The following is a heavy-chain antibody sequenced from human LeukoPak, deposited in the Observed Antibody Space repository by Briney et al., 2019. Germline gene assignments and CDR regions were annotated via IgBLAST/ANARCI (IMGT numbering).Heavy chain of an antibody. V-gene: IGHV3-48*03. Sequence: GESLRLSCAASGFTFSSYEMNWVRQAPGKELEWVSYISSSGSTIYYADSVKGRFTISRDNAKNSLYLQMNSLRAEDTAVYYCARVFGITAAGTGFDYWGQGTLVTVSS. CDR3: ARVFGITAAGTGFDY. CDR1: GFTFSSYE. J-gene: IGHJ4*02. CDR2: ISSSGSTI. D-gene: IGHD6-13*01.